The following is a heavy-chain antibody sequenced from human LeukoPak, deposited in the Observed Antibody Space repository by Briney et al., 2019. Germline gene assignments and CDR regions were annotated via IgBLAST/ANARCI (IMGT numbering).Heavy chain of an antibody. CDR2: ISGSGSTT. Sequence: PGGSLRLSCAASGFTFSSYAMSWVRQAPGKGLEWVSAISGSGSTTYYADSVKGRFTISRDNAKNSLYLQMNSLRAEDTAVYYCARGTTYFDYWGQGTLVTVSS. CDR3: ARGTTYFDY. D-gene: IGHD2/OR15-2a*01. V-gene: IGHV3-23*01. J-gene: IGHJ4*02. CDR1: GFTFSSYA.